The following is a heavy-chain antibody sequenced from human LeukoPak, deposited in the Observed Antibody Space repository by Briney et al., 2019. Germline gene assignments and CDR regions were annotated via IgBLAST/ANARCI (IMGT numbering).Heavy chain of an antibody. J-gene: IGHJ6*03. Sequence: SETLSLTCAVYGGSFSGYYWSWIRQPPGKGLEWIGEINHSGSTNYNPSLKSRVTISVDTSKNQFSLKLSSVTDADTAVYYCARDGEQYLNSVDYYYMDVWGKGTTVTVS. CDR2: INHSGST. CDR1: GGSFSGYY. D-gene: IGHD4-23*01. V-gene: IGHV4-34*01. CDR3: ARDGEQYLNSVDYYYMDV.